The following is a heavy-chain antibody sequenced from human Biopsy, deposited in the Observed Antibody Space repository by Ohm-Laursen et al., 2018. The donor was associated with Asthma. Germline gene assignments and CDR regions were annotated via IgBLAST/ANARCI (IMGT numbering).Heavy chain of an antibody. CDR2: ILTKFDIT. V-gene: IGHV1-69*04. Sequence: SSVKVSCKASGGSFSNFAFSWVRQAPGHGLEWMGTILTKFDITSYAEKFQGRVTITADKSTSTTYMELSRLRSEDTAVYYCARSYDSDSYPVLVLDYWGQGTLITVSS. CDR3: ARSYDSDSYPVLVLDY. CDR1: GGSFSNFA. D-gene: IGHD3-16*01. J-gene: IGHJ4*02.